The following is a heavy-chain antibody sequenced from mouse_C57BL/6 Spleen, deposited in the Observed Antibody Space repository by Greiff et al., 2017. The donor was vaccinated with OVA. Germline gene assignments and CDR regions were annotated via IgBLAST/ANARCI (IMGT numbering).Heavy chain of an antibody. J-gene: IGHJ4*01. Sequence: QVQLQQPGAELVMPGASVKLSCKASGYTFTSYWMHWVKQRPGQGLEWIGEIDPSDSYTNYNQKFKGKSTLTVDKSSSPAYMQLSSLTSEDSAVYYCATPYDYAGPLYAMDYWGQGTSVTVSS. D-gene: IGHD2-4*01. CDR3: ATPYDYAGPLYAMDY. V-gene: IGHV1-69*01. CDR2: IDPSDSYT. CDR1: GYTFTSYW.